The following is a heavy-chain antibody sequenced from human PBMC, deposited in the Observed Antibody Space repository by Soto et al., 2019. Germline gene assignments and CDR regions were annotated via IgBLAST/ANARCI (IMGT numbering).Heavy chain of an antibody. V-gene: IGHV4-30-4*01. CDR1: GGSISSGDNY. CDR2: IYYSGST. Sequence: SETLSLTCTVSGGSISSGDNYWSWIRQPPGKGLEWIGYIYYSGSTYYNPSIKSRVTISVDTSKNQFSLKLSSVTAADTAVYYCARVGYSYGYPSDYWGQVTLVT. D-gene: IGHD5-18*01. CDR3: ARVGYSYGYPSDY. J-gene: IGHJ4*02.